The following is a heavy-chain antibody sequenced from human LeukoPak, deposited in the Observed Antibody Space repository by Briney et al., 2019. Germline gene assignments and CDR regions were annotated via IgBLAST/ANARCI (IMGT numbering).Heavy chain of an antibody. CDR2: ISGSGDRT. CDR1: GFTFSSYE. Sequence: GGSLRLSCAASGFTFSSYEMNWVRQAPGKGLEWVSAISGSGDRTYYADSVKGRFTISRDNSKNTLYLQMNSLRAEDTAVYYCAKEGVGIAVAGDLDYWGQGTLVTVSS. CDR3: AKEGVGIAVAGDLDY. J-gene: IGHJ4*02. V-gene: IGHV3-23*01. D-gene: IGHD6-19*01.